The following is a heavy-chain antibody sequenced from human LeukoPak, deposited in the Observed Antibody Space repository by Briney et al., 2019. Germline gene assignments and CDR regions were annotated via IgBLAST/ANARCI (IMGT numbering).Heavy chain of an antibody. D-gene: IGHD3-22*01. Sequence: GESLKISCKGSGYSFTTYWISWVRQMPGKGLEWEGRIDPADSYTNYSPSLQGYVTISADKSISTAYLQWSSLKASDTAMYYCARLGSSGYYSLDCWGQGTLVTVSS. V-gene: IGHV5-10-1*01. CDR2: IDPADSYT. CDR3: ARLGSSGYYSLDC. CDR1: GYSFTTYW. J-gene: IGHJ4*02.